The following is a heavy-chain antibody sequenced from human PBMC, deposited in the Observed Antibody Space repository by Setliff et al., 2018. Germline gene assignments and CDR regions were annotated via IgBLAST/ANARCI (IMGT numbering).Heavy chain of an antibody. CDR3: ARYFSSDPFDI. D-gene: IGHD2-8*01. Sequence: SVKVSCKASGGAFSSYALSWVRQAPGQGLEWMGRIIPVIDTTNYAENFQGRVTFTADESTRTAYMELSSLTSEDTAVYFCARYFSSDPFDIWGQGTLVTVSS. V-gene: IGHV1-69*11. CDR2: IIPVIDTT. J-gene: IGHJ3*02. CDR1: GGAFSSYA.